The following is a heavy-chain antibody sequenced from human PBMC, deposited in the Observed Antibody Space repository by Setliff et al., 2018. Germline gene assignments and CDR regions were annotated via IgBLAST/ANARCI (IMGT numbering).Heavy chain of an antibody. D-gene: IGHD6-13*01. J-gene: IGHJ4*02. CDR3: LKDGVYSSSWYRALTSRAGFDY. CDR2: IGGRGIST. Sequence: GGSLRLSCAASGFTFGDFAMTWVRQAPGKGLEWVSGIGGRGISTYYADSVKGRFIISRDNSENTLYLQMNSLRAEDTAIYYCLKDGVYSSSWYRALTSRAGFDYWGQGTLVTVSS. V-gene: IGHV3-23*01. CDR1: GFTFGDFA.